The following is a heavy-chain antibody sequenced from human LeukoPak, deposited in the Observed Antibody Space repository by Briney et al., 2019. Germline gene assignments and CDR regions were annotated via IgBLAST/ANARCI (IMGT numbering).Heavy chain of an antibody. D-gene: IGHD1-7*01. CDR3: ARLPKGWNYEN. V-gene: IGHV4-39*01. CDR1: GVSISSSSYY. J-gene: IGHJ4*02. CDR2: IYYSGST. Sequence: SETLSLTCTVSGVSISSSSYYWGWIRQPPGKGLEWIGSIYYSGSTYYNPSFKSRVTISVDTSKNQFSLKLSSVTAADTAVYYCARLPKGWNYENWGQGTLVTVSS.